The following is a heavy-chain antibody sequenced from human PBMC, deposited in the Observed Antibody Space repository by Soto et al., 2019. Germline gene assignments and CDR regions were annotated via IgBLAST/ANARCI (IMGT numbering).Heavy chain of an antibody. CDR3: ARILPYSSGHDY. D-gene: IGHD6-19*01. V-gene: IGHV2-26*01. J-gene: IGHJ4*02. CDR2: IFSNDEK. Sequence: ESGPTLVNPTQTLTLTCTFSGFSLSTSGVGVGWIRQPPGKALEWLAHIFSNDEKSYSTSLKSRLTISKDTSKSQVVLTMTNMDPVDTATYYCARILPYSSGHDYWGQGTLVTVSS. CDR1: GFSLSTSGVG.